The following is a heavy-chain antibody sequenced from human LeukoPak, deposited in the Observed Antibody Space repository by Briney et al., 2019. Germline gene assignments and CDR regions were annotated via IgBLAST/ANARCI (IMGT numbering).Heavy chain of an antibody. V-gene: IGHV1-2*02. CDR3: AREREWGPLGDFGY. D-gene: IGHD3-3*01. CDR2: INPNSGGT. Sequence: ASVRVSCKASGYTFTGYYMHWVRQAPGQGLEWMGWINPNSGGTNYAQKFQGRVTMTRDTSISTAYMELSGLRSDDTAVYYCAREREWGPLGDFGYWGQGTLVTVSS. J-gene: IGHJ4*02. CDR1: GYTFTGYY.